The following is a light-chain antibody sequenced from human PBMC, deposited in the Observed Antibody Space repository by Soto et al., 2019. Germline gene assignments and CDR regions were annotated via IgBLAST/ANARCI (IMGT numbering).Light chain of an antibody. CDR1: SSDVGGYNY. J-gene: IGLJ1*01. CDR3: SSYTSSSTNV. V-gene: IGLV2-14*01. Sequence: QSVLTQPASVSGSPGQSITISCTGTSSDVGGYNYVSWYQQHAGKAPKLMIYEVSNRPSGVSNRFSGSKSGNTASLTISGLRAEDEADYYCSSYTSSSTNVFGTGTKVTVL. CDR2: EVS.